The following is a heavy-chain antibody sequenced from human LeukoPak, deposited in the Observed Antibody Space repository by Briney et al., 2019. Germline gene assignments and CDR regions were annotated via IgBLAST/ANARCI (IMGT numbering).Heavy chain of an antibody. Sequence: GSLRLSCAASGFTLGSYWMHWVRQAPGKGLVWVSRINRDGSTINYADSVRGRFTISRDIAKNTLYLQMNSLRPEDTAVYHCVKDFVGADEFWGQGTLVTVSS. CDR2: INRDGSTI. J-gene: IGHJ4*02. CDR3: VKDFVGADEF. V-gene: IGHV3-74*01. CDR1: GFTLGSYW. D-gene: IGHD1-26*01.